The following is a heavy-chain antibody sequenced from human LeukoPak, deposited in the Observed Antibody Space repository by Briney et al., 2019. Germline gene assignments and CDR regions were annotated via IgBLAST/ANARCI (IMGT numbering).Heavy chain of an antibody. CDR3: VGGDCSRGKCYFRDFDYYSYHSPDV. CDR1: GFTFSTYA. V-gene: IGHV3-23*01. J-gene: IGHJ6*02. CDR2: IGDSVGTT. Sequence: GGSLRLSCAARGFTFSTYAMIWLRQAPGKGLEWVADIGDSVGTTHYADSVKGRFTISRDNSKNTLYLQMNSLRVEDTAVYYCVGGDCSRGKCYFRDFDYYSYHSPDVWGQGTTVTVSS. D-gene: IGHD2-15*01.